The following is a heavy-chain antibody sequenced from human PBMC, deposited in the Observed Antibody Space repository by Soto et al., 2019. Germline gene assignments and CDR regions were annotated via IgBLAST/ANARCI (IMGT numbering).Heavy chain of an antibody. V-gene: IGHV2-70*01. CDR3: ARNCPDYYDSSRGTCFGY. D-gene: IGHD3-22*01. Sequence: ASGPTLVNPTQTLTLTCTFSGFSLSTSGMCVSWIRQPPGKALEWLALIDWDDDKYYSTSLKTRLTISKDTSKNQVVLTMTNMDPVDTATYYCARNCPDYYDSSRGTCFGYWGQGTLVTVSS. CDR1: GFSLSTSGMC. CDR2: IDWDDDK. J-gene: IGHJ4*02.